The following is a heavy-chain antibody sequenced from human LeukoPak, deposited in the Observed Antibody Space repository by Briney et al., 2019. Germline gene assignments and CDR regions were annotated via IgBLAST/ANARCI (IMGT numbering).Heavy chain of an antibody. Sequence: ASVKVSCKASGYTFTSSDMHWVRQAPGQGLEWMGIINPSGGSTSYAQKFQGRVTMTRDTSTSTVYMELSSLRSEDTAVYYCARQPSPYYYDSSGYQNWFDPWGQGTLVTVSS. J-gene: IGHJ5*02. CDR3: ARQPSPYYYDSSGYQNWFDP. CDR1: GYTFTSSD. V-gene: IGHV1-46*01. D-gene: IGHD3-22*01. CDR2: INPSGGST.